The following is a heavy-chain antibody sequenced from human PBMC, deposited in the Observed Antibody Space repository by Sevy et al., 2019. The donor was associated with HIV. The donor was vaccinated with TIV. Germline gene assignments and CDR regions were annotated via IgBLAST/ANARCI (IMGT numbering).Heavy chain of an antibody. Sequence: GGALRLSCVASGFRFDRYWMNWVRQAPGKGLEWVANIVLDGGEKWYADAVRGRFTISRDNARDTLYPQMDSLRADDTAIYYSPTPTSVLDYWGQGTLFPVSS. CDR3: PTPTSVLDY. CDR1: GFRFDRYW. D-gene: IGHD6-6*01. V-gene: IGHV3-7*03. J-gene: IGHJ4*02. CDR2: IVLDGGEK.